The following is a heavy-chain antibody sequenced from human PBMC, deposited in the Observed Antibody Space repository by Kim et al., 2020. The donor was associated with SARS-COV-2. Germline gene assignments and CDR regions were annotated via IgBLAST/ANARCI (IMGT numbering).Heavy chain of an antibody. J-gene: IGHJ4*02. Sequence: GGSLRLSCAASGFTFSGYSMNWVRQAPGKGLEWVSYISSSGSTVYYADSVKGRFTISRDNGKKSLYLQMNSLRDEDTALYYCARSCYYGSGSYALDYWGQGTLVTVSS. CDR1: GFTFSGYS. CDR3: ARSCYYGSGSYALDY. CDR2: ISSSGSTV. V-gene: IGHV3-48*02. D-gene: IGHD3-10*01.